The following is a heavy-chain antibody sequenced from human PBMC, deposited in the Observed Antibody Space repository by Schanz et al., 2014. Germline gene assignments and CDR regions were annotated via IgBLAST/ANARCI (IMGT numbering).Heavy chain of an antibody. V-gene: IGHV1-2*06. CDR2: ISPNSGDT. CDR1: GRTFIVYH. CDR3: ASDTMGGNFVLDV. Sequence: QVQLVQSGAEVKKPGASMKVSCKASGRTFIVYHVLHWVRQAPGQGLEWMGRISPNSGDTHSAQKFQGGVTMTWDRSISTANMELSRLRSEDAAVYYCASDTMGGNFVLDVWGQGTTVAVSS. J-gene: IGHJ6*02. D-gene: IGHD3-10*01.